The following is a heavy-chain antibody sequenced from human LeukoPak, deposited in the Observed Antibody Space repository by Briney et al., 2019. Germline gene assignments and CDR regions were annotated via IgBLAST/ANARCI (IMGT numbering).Heavy chain of an antibody. Sequence: GESLKISCKGSGYSFTSYWIGWVRQMPGKGLEWMGIIYPGDSDTRYSPSFQGQVTISADKSISTAYLQWSSLKASDTAMYYCARHLHLYGDEAYFDYWGQGTLVTVSS. V-gene: IGHV5-51*01. CDR3: ARHLHLYGDEAYFDY. D-gene: IGHD4-17*01. CDR1: GYSFTSYW. J-gene: IGHJ4*02. CDR2: IYPGDSDT.